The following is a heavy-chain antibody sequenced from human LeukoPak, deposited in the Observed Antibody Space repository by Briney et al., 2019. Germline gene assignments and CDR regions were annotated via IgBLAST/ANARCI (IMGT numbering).Heavy chain of an antibody. CDR2: INTDGRTT. V-gene: IGHV3-74*01. CDR3: ARDNTYMFDY. J-gene: IGHJ4*02. Sequence: QPGGSLRLSCAASGFSFSSYWMSWVRQAPGKGLVWVAHINTDGRTTTYADSVKGRFTVARDNAKNTLYLEMNRLRAEDTAVYYCARDNTYMFDYWGQGTQVTVSS. CDR1: GFSFSSYW. D-gene: IGHD2-2*02.